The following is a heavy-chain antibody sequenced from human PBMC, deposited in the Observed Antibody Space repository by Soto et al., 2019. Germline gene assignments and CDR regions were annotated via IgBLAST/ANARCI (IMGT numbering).Heavy chain of an antibody. V-gene: IGHV4-34*01. D-gene: IGHD6-19*01. J-gene: IGHJ4*02. Sequence: SETLSLTCAVYGGSFSGYYWSWIRQPPGKGLEWIGEINHSGSTNYNPSLKSRVTISVDTSKNQFSLKLSSVTAADTAVYYCARGHHTDPGIAVAGRLYYFDYWGQGTLVTVSS. CDR1: GGSFSGYY. CDR2: INHSGST. CDR3: ARGHHTDPGIAVAGRLYYFDY.